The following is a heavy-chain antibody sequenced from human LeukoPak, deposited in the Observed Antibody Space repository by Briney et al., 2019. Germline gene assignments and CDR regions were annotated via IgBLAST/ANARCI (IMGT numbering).Heavy chain of an antibody. D-gene: IGHD5/OR15-5a*01. Sequence: PGGSLRLSCAASGFTFSSYSMSWVRQAPGKGLEWVGRIKSKADGVTTDYAAPVKGRFTISRDDSKNTLYLQMNSLKTEDTAVYYCARIRGYSVYDFSYWGQGTLVTVPS. CDR3: ARIRGYSVYDFSY. CDR1: GFTFSSYS. V-gene: IGHV3-15*01. CDR2: IKSKADGVTT. J-gene: IGHJ4*02.